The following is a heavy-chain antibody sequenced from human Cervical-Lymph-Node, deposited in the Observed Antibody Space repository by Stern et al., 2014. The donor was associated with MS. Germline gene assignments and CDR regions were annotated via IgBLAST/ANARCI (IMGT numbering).Heavy chain of an antibody. D-gene: IGHD2/OR15-2a*01. V-gene: IGHV3-7*01. J-gene: IGHJ4*02. Sequence: VQLVESGGGLVQPGGSLRLSCVASGFRFGTSWMSWVRQPPGRGLEWVANIRQDGYAKFYVDSVKGRFTISRDNARNSLYLQMNSLTVADTAVYYCARDRRAFLDYWGQGTHVAVSS. CDR1: GFRFGTSW. CDR2: IRQDGYAK. CDR3: ARDRRAFLDY.